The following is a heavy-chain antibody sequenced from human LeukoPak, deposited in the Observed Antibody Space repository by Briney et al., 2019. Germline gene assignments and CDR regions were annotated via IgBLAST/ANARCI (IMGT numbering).Heavy chain of an antibody. Sequence: GGSLRLSCAASGFTFSSYAMSWVRQAPGKGLEWVSAISGSGGSTYYADSVKGRFTISRDNSKNTLYLQMNSLRAEDTAVYYCSKSGVRGKNYYYYYMDVWGKGTTVTVSS. CDR2: ISGSGGST. CDR1: GFTFSSYA. V-gene: IGHV3-23*01. CDR3: SKSGVRGKNYYYYYMDV. J-gene: IGHJ6*03. D-gene: IGHD3-10*01.